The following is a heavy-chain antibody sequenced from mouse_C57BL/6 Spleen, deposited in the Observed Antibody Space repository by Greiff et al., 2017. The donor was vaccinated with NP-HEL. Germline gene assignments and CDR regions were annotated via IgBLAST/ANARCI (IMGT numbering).Heavy chain of an antibody. V-gene: IGHV10-1*01. CDR3: VRQRGLGYFDV. CDR2: IRSKSNNYAT. CDR1: GFSFNTYA. D-gene: IGHD2-4*01. Sequence: EVMLVESGGGLVQPKGSLKLSCAASGFSFNTYAMNWVRQAPGQGLEWVARIRSKSNNYATYYADSVKDRFTISRDDSESMLYLQMNNLKTEDTAMCYCVRQRGLGYFDVWGTGTTVTVSS. J-gene: IGHJ1*03.